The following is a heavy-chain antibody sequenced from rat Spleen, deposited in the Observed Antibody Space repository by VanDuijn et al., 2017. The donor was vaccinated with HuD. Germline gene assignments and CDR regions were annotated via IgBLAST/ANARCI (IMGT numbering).Heavy chain of an antibody. Sequence: EVQLVESGGGLVQPGRSLKLSCAASGFTFSNYGMAWVRQAPTKGLEWVASITTGGGNTYYRDSVKGRFPISRDNAKSTLYLQMDSLRSEDTATYYCTRGALSYFDYWGQGVMVTVSS. CDR1: GFTFSNYG. CDR3: TRGALSYFDY. D-gene: IGHD3-1*01. CDR2: ITTGGGNT. V-gene: IGHV5S13*01. J-gene: IGHJ2*01.